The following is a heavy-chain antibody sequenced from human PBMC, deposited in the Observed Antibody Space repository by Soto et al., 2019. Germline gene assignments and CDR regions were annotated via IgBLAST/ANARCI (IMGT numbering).Heavy chain of an antibody. D-gene: IGHD3-10*01. J-gene: IGHJ1*01. CDR1: GFTFSTYW. CDR3: SREYYSSGTH. CDR2: ISESGDIT. V-gene: IGHV3-74*01. Sequence: EVQLVESGGDLVQPGGSLRLSCAASGFTFSTYWMQWVRQVPGEGLVWVSSISESGDITVYADSVKGRFTISRDNAKNTLYLQMDGLRVEDTAIYDCSREYYSSGTHWGQGTLVTVST.